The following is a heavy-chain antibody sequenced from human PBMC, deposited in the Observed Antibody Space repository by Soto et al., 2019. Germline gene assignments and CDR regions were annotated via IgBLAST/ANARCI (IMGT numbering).Heavy chain of an antibody. D-gene: IGHD1-26*01. CDR2: ISGSGGST. CDR3: ASKKEVRIVGATTGLDY. J-gene: IGHJ4*02. V-gene: IGHV3-23*01. Sequence: QPGGSLRLSCAASGFTFSSYAMSWVRQAPGKGLEWVSAISGSGGSTYFADSVKGRFTISRDNSKNTLYLQMNSLRAEDTAVYYCASKKEVRIVGATTGLDYWGQGTLVTVSS. CDR1: GFTFSSYA.